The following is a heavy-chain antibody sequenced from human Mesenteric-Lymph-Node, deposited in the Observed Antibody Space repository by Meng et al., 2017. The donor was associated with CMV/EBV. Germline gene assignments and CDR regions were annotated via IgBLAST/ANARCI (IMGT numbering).Heavy chain of an antibody. D-gene: IGHD6-6*01. J-gene: IGHJ4*02. CDR2: IHYSGST. CDR1: GGSIRSSSYY. V-gene: IGHV4-39*07. Sequence: SETLSLTCTVSGGSIRSSSYYWGWIRQPPGKGLEWIGSIHYSGSTNYNPSLKSRVTISVDTSKNQFSLKLSSVTAADTAVYYCARATRDYFDYWGQGTLVTVSS. CDR3: ARATRDYFDY.